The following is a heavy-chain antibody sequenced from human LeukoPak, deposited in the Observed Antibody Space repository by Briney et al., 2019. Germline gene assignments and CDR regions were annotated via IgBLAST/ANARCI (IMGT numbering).Heavy chain of an antibody. J-gene: IGHJ4*02. V-gene: IGHV3-74*01. Sequence: GGSLRLSCAASGFTFSSYWMHWVRQAPGKGLVWVSRINTDGSSTSYADSVKGRFTISRDNAKNTLYLQMNSLRAEDTAVYYCARVRGGYYFDYWGQGTLVTVSS. CDR3: ARVRGGYYFDY. D-gene: IGHD3-10*01. CDR2: INTDGSST. CDR1: GFTFSSYW.